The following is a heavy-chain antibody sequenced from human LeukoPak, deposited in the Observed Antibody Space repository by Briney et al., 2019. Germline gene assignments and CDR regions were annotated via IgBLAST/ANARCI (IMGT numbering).Heavy chain of an antibody. Sequence: GGSLRLSCAASGFTFGSYAMSWVRQAPGKGLEWVSFISPSGDRISNADSVEGRFTISRDNPRNTLYLQMNSLRDEYTAVYYCAIMHGYYDGSGYWVQWGQGTLVTVSS. CDR1: GFTFGSYA. J-gene: IGHJ4*02. CDR3: AIMHGYYDGSGYWVQ. CDR2: ISPSGDRI. V-gene: IGHV3-23*01. D-gene: IGHD3-22*01.